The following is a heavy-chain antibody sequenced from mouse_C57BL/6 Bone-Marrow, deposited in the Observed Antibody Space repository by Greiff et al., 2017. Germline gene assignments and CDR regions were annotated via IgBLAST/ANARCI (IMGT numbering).Heavy chain of an antibody. J-gene: IGHJ3*01. Sequence: QVQLQQSGPELVKPGASVKLSCKASGYTFTSYDINWVKQRPGQGLEWIGCIYPRDGSTKYNEKFKGKATLTVDTSSSTAYMELHSLTSEDSAVYFCARCLRDYDWFAYWGQGTLVTVSA. CDR2: IYPRDGST. V-gene: IGHV1-85*01. CDR3: ARCLRDYDWFAY. CDR1: GYTFTSYD. D-gene: IGHD2-4*01.